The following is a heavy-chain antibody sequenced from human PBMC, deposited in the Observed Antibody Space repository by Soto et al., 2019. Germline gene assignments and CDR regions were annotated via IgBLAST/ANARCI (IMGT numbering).Heavy chain of an antibody. V-gene: IGHV4-31*03. D-gene: IGHD3-10*01. J-gene: IGHJ4*02. CDR2: IYYSGST. Sequence: PSETLPLTCTVSGGSISSGGYYWSWIRQHPGKGLEWIGYIYYSGSTYYNPSLKSRVTTSVDTSKNQFSLKLSSVTAADTAVYYCARGVTMVRGVIHTPYFDYWGQGTLVTVSS. CDR3: ARGVTMVRGVIHTPYFDY. CDR1: GGSISSGGYY.